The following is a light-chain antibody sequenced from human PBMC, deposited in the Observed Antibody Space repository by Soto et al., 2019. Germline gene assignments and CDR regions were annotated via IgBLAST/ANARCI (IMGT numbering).Light chain of an antibody. CDR3: AAWDDGLSVV. V-gene: IGLV1-47*01. CDR1: SSNIGSNF. CDR2: RNN. Sequence: QSVLTQPPSASGTPGQRVTISCSGSSSNIGSNFVYWYQQLPGTAPKLLIYRNNQRPSGVPDRFSGSESATSASLAISGQRSEDEADYYCAAWDDGLSVVFGGGTKLTVL. J-gene: IGLJ2*01.